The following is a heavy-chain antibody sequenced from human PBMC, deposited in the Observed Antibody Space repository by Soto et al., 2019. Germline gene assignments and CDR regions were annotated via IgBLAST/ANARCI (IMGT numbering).Heavy chain of an antibody. Sequence: QVQLVQSGAEVKKPGSSVKVSCKASGGTFSSYAISWVRQAPGQGLEWMGGIIPIFGTANYAQKFQGRVTITADESTSTAYMELSSLRSEDTAVYYCAGTCCSGGSCYPKPNYYYGMDVWGQGTTVTVSS. D-gene: IGHD2-15*01. CDR3: AGTCCSGGSCYPKPNYYYGMDV. CDR2: IIPIFGTA. J-gene: IGHJ6*02. V-gene: IGHV1-69*01. CDR1: GGTFSSYA.